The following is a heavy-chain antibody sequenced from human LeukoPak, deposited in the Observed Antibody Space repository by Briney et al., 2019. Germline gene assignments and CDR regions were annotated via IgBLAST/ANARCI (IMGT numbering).Heavy chain of an antibody. V-gene: IGHV4-4*07. Sequence: SETLSLTCTVSGGSISSYYWSWIRQPAGKGLEWVGRIYTSGSTNYNPSLKSRVTMSVDTSKNQFSLKLSSVTAADTAVYYCARDPLWWVRGGYFDYWGQGTLVTVSS. CDR1: GGSISSYY. J-gene: IGHJ4*02. D-gene: IGHD3-10*01. CDR2: IYTSGST. CDR3: ARDPLWWVRGGYFDY.